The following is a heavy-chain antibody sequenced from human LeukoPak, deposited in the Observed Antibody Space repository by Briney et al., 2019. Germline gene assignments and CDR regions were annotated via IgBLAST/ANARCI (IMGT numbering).Heavy chain of an antibody. D-gene: IGHD5-18*01. J-gene: IGHJ4*02. CDR1: GGTFSSYA. CDR3: ASWGQRRGYSYGRHVYYFDY. CDR2: IIPIFGTA. V-gene: IGHV1-69*05. Sequence: SVKVSCKASGGTFSSYAISWVRQAPGQGLEWMGGIIPIFGTANYAQKFQGRVTITTDESTSTAYMELSSLRSEDTAVYYCASWGQRRGYSYGRHVYYFDYWGQGTLVTVSS.